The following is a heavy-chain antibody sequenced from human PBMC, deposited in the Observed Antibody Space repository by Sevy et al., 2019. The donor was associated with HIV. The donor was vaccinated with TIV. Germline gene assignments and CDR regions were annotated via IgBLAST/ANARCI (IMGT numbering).Heavy chain of an antibody. Sequence: GGSLRLSCVASGFNFNIYSFSWVRQPPGKGLEWVATLSFGCGKINYADSVQGRFTISRDDSKNTQYLEMNSLRVEDTAIYYCAGEGCSKPHDYWGQGTLVTVSS. CDR1: GFNFNIYS. D-gene: IGHD3-10*02. CDR2: LSFGCGKI. J-gene: IGHJ4*02. V-gene: IGHV3-23*01. CDR3: AGEGCSKPHDY.